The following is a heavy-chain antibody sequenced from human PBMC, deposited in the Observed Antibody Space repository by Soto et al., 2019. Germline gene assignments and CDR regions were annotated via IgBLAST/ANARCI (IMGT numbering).Heavy chain of an antibody. CDR2: INHSGIT. Sequence: SETLSLTCVVYGGSFSGYYWTWIRQPPGKGLECIGEINHSGITNYNPSLMSRVTISVDTSKSQFSLQLTSVTAADTAVYYCASGQTDHQYYYGMDVWGQGTTVTVSS. V-gene: IGHV4-34*01. J-gene: IGHJ6*02. CDR3: ASGQTDHQYYYGMDV. CDR1: GGSFSGYY.